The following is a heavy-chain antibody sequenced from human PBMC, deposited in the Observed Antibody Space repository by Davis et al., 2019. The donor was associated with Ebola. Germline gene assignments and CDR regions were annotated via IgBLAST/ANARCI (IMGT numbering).Heavy chain of an antibody. V-gene: IGHV3-11*01. D-gene: IGHD4-23*01. CDR2: ISSSGSTI. CDR3: ASLNPDDYGGLDAFDI. J-gene: IGHJ3*02. CDR1: GFTFSDYY. Sequence: GESLKISCAASGFTFSDYYMSWIRQAPGKGLEWVSYISSSGSTIYYADSVKGRFTISRDNSKNTLYLQMNSLRAEDTAVYYCASLNPDDYGGLDAFDIWGQGTMVTVSS.